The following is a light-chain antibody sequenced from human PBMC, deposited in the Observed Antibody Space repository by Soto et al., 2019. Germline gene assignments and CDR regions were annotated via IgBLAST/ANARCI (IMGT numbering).Light chain of an antibody. CDR2: DVS. Sequence: QSVLTQPASVSGSPGQSITISCTGSSSDVGGYNYVSWYQHHPGKAPKLIIYDVSHRPSGVSNRFSGSKSGNTASLTISGLQTVDEADYYCTSYTSSKTVVFGGGTKLTVL. V-gene: IGLV2-14*01. CDR1: SSDVGGYNY. CDR3: TSYTSSKTVV. J-gene: IGLJ3*02.